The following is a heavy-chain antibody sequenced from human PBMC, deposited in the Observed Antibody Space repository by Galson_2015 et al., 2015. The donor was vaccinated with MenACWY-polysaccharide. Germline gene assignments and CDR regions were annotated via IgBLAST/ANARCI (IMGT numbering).Heavy chain of an antibody. CDR1: GYTFTNYD. J-gene: IGHJ4*02. CDR2: MNPNSGNS. CDR3: ARTYGDFDY. Sequence: SVKVSCKASGYTFTNYDINWVRQAPGQGLEWMAWMNPNSGNSGYAQKFHGRVTLTNDTSINTAYLELSSLRSEDTAMYYCARTYGDFDYWGQGTLVTVPS. D-gene: IGHD4-17*01. V-gene: IGHV1-8*01.